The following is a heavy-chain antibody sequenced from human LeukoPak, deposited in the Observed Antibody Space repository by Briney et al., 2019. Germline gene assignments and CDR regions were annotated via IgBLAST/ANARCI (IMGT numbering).Heavy chain of an antibody. J-gene: IGHJ4*02. CDR2: MNPNSGNT. Sequence: ASVKVSCKASGYTFTSYDINWVRRATGQGLEWMGWMNPNSGNTGYAQKFQGRVTMTRNTSISTAYMELSSLRSEDTAVYYCARGSYCSSTSCPFDYWGQGTLVTVSS. CDR3: ARGSYCSSTSCPFDY. D-gene: IGHD2-2*01. V-gene: IGHV1-8*01. CDR1: GYTFTSYD.